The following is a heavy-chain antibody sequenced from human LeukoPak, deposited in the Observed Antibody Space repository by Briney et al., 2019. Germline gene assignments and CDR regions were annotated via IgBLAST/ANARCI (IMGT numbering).Heavy chain of an antibody. CDR2: ISHDGSNK. V-gene: IGHV3-30*14. Sequence: GGSLRLSCAASGFTFRSYAMHWLRQAPGKGLEWVAVISHDGSNKYYADSVKGRFTISRDNSKNTLYLQMNSLRAEDTAVYYCARGYIAAAGQFDYWGQGTLVTVSS. CDR3: ARGYIAAAGQFDY. CDR1: GFTFRSYA. J-gene: IGHJ4*02. D-gene: IGHD6-13*01.